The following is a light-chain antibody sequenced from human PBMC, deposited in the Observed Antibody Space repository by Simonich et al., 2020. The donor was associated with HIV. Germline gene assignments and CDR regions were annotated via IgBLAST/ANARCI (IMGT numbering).Light chain of an antibody. V-gene: IGLV6-57*03. CDR1: SGSIATYY. Sequence: FMLPQPHSVSESPGKTVTISCTRSSGSIATYYVQWYQQRPVSAPTTVIYEAHQRPFGVPDRFSGSVDSSSNSASLTISGLKTEDEADYYCQSYDSSDQKVFGGGTKLTVL. CDR2: EAH. J-gene: IGLJ3*02. CDR3: QSYDSSDQKV.